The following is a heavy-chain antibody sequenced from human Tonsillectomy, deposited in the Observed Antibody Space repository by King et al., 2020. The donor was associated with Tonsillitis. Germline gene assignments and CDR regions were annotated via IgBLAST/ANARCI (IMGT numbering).Heavy chain of an antibody. V-gene: IGHV4-39*01. J-gene: IGHJ3*02. D-gene: IGHD3-9*01. CDR1: GGSISSSSYY. CDR2: IYYSGST. CDR3: ARQYYDILTGYYIDAFDI. Sequence: QLQESGPGLVKPSETLSLTCTGSGGSISSSSYYWGWIRQPPGKGLEWIGSIYYSGSTYYNPSLKSRVTISVDTSKNQFSLKLSSVTAADTAVYYCARQYYDILTGYYIDAFDIWGQGTMVTVSS.